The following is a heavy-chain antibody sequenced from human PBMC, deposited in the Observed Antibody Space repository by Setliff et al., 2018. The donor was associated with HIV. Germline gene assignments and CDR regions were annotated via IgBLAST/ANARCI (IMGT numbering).Heavy chain of an antibody. CDR2: FRPTGNAYYANP. D-gene: IGHD5-18*01. CDR1: GGSISSHF. J-gene: IGHJ6*03. V-gene: IGHV4-4*07. Sequence: SETLSLTCTVSGGSISSHFWNWIRQPAGKGLEWIGRFRPTGNAYYANPYYNPSLRSRVTMSVDTSKSQFSLKLNSVTAADTAVYYCAKSVDTAMDDYYYVDIWGTGTTVTVSS. CDR3: AKSVDTAMDDYYYVDI.